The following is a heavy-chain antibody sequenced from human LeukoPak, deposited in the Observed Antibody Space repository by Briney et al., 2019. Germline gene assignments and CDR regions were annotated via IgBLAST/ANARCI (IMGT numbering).Heavy chain of an antibody. Sequence: PGGSLRLSSVASGFSFSTSLMDWVRQAPGKGLEWVSAISGGGETTYYADSVKGRFPISRANSESTLYLRMDSLGADDTAVYYCAKVREAWDYWGQGTQVTVSS. CDR1: GFSFSTSL. J-gene: IGHJ4*02. D-gene: IGHD5-24*01. CDR3: AKVREAWDY. V-gene: IGHV3-23*01. CDR2: ISGGGETT.